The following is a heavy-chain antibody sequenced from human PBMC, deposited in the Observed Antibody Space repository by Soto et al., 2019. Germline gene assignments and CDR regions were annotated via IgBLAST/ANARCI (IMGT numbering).Heavy chain of an antibody. V-gene: IGHV1-2*02. J-gene: IGHJ4*02. CDR3: GRGRSGQIVIFY. CDR2: IGPESGAT. Sequence: AAVHVSCKTSGYTFSRHYIHWVRQAPQQGPEWMGEIGPESGATRYAEKFRGRVTMTMDTSITTVYMELRNLSPDDTAVYYCGRGRSGQIVIFYWGQGTPVTVS. CDR1: GYTFSRHY. D-gene: IGHD1-26*01.